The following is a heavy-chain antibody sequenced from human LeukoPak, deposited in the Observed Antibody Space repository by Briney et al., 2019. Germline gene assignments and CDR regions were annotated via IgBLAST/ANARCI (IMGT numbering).Heavy chain of an antibody. CDR2: IIPILGIA. CDR1: GGTFSSYA. J-gene: IGHJ4*02. CDR3: ARDNSRRWYSSSPHADY. Sequence: GASVKVSCKASGGTFSSYAIGWVRQAPGQGLEWMGRIIPILGIANYAQKFQGRVTITADKSTSTAYMELSSLRSEDTAVYYCARDNSRRWYSSSPHADYWGQGTLVTVSS. V-gene: IGHV1-69*04. D-gene: IGHD6-6*01.